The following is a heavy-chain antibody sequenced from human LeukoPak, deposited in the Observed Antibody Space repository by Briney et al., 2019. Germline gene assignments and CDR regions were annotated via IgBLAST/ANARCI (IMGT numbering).Heavy chain of an antibody. CDR3: ARVRAGGDNWFDP. J-gene: IGHJ5*02. CDR2: INAGNGNT. V-gene: IGHV1-3*01. CDR1: GYTFTSYA. D-gene: IGHD3-16*01. Sequence: ASVKVSCKASGYTFTSYAMHWVRQAPGQRLEWMGWINAGNGNTKYSQKFQGRVTITRDTSASTAYMELSSLRSEDTAVYYCARVRAGGDNWFDPWGQGTLVTVSS.